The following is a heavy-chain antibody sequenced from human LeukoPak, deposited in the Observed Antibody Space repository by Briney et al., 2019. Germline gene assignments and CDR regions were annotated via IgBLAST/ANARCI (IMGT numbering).Heavy chain of an antibody. CDR2: IKQDGSEQ. V-gene: IGHV3-7*04. D-gene: IGHD1-26*01. CDR3: AMATWVGGLDY. CDR1: GFSFSGCW. J-gene: IGHJ4*02. Sequence: GGSLRLSCVASGFSFSGCWMSWVRQAPGKGLEWVANIKQDGSEQFYVDSVKGRFTISRDNAKNSLYLQMNSLRAEDTAVYYCAMATWVGGLDYWGQGTLVTVSS.